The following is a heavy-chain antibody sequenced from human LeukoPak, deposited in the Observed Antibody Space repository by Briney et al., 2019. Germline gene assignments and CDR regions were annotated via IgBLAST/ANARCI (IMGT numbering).Heavy chain of an antibody. CDR1: GGSISSGDYY. CDR3: ARAPAATNWFDP. D-gene: IGHD2-15*01. CDR2: IYYSGST. Sequence: SETLSLTCTVSGGSISSGDYYWSWIRQPPGKGLEWIGYIYYSGSTYYNPSLKSPVTISVDTSKNQFSLKLSSVTAADTAVYYCARAPAATNWFDPWGQGTLVTVSS. V-gene: IGHV4-30-4*08. J-gene: IGHJ5*02.